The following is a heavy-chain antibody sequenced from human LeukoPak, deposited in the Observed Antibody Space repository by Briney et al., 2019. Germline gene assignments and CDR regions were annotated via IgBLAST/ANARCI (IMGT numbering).Heavy chain of an antibody. Sequence: GGSLRLSCAASGFTFSSYWMSWVRQAPGKGLEWVANIKQDGSEKYYVDSVKGRFTISRDNAKNSLYLQMNSLRAEGTAVYYCARDRGYYYDSSGYYYYYWGQGTLVTVSS. J-gene: IGHJ4*02. CDR1: GFTFSSYW. D-gene: IGHD3-22*01. V-gene: IGHV3-7*01. CDR3: ARDRGYYYDSSGYYYYY. CDR2: IKQDGSEK.